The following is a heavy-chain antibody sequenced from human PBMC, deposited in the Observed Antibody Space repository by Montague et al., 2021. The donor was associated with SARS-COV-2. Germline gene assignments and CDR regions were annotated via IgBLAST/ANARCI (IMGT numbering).Heavy chain of an antibody. CDR1: GGSISSTDHF. CDR2: IYYTGST. CDR3: ARNEEGYGYFDL. V-gene: IGHV4-39*01. D-gene: IGHD1-1*01. J-gene: IGHJ2*01. Sequence: SETLSLTCTVSGGSISSTDHFWGWIRRPPGKGLEWIGSIYYTGSTFYTPSLKSRVTISVDTSKNEFSLKLISVTATDTAVYYCARNEEGYGYFDLWGRGTLVTVSS.